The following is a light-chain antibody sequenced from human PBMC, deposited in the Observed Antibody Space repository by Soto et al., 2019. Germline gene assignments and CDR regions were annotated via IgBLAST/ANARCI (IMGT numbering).Light chain of an antibody. V-gene: IGLV4-60*02. CDR1: SGHSTYI. CDR3: ETWYSNTHKV. J-gene: IGLJ3*02. CDR2: LDRSGSY. Sequence: QLVLTQSSSASASLGSSVKLTCILSSGHSTYIIAWHQQQLGKAPRFLMTLDRSGSYNRGSGVPDRFSGSSSGADRYLTISNLQFEDEGDYYCETWYSNTHKVFGGGTKVTVL.